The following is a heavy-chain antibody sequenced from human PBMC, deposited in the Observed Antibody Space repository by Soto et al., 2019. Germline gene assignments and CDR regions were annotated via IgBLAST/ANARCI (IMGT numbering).Heavy chain of an antibody. J-gene: IGHJ4*02. CDR3: TTGTWIQLWLPDY. CDR1: GFTFNNAW. V-gene: IGHV3-15*01. CDR2: IKSKTDGGTT. Sequence: GGSLRLSCAASGFTFNNAWMSWVRQAPGKGLEWVGHIKSKTDGGTTDYSAPVKGRFTISRDDSKNTLYLQMNSLKTEDTAVYYCTTGTWIQLWLPDYWGQGTLVTVSS. D-gene: IGHD5-18*01.